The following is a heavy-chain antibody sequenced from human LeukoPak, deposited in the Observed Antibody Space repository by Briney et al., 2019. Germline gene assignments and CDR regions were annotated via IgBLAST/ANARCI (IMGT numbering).Heavy chain of an antibody. Sequence: ASVKVSCKASGYTFTGYYMHWVRQAPGQGLEWMGWINPNSGGTNYAQKFQGRVTMTRDTSISTAYMELSRLRSDDTAVYYCARAYYYGSGSGNNWSDPWGQGTLVTVSS. J-gene: IGHJ5*02. CDR1: GYTFTGYY. CDR3: ARAYYYGSGSGNNWSDP. V-gene: IGHV1-2*02. CDR2: INPNSGGT. D-gene: IGHD3-10*01.